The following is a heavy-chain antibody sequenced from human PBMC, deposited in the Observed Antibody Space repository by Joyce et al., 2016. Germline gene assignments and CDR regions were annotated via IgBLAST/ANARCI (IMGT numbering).Heavy chain of an antibody. V-gene: IGHV3-21*06. CDR2: ISPNSGAI. CDR3: ARGSYGSFDY. J-gene: IGHJ4*02. Sequence: EVQLVESGGDLVKPGGSLRLSCTTSGFTFNTFTLNWVRQAPGKGLEWVSSISPNSGAIHDGDSVRGRFTTSRDNAKSAVYLQMDNLRAEDTATYYCARGSYGSFDYWGQGTLVPVSS. D-gene: IGHD1-26*01. CDR1: GFTFNTFT.